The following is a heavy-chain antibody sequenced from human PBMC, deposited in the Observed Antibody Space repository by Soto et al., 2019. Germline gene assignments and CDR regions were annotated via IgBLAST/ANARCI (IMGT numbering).Heavy chain of an antibody. Sequence: GGSLRLSCAASGFTVSSNYMSWVRQAPGKGLEWVSVIYSGGSTYYADSVKGRFTISRDNSKNTLYLQMNSLRAEDTAVYYCARRFDWTPRDYWRQGTLVTVSS. V-gene: IGHV3-66*01. CDR1: GFTVSSNY. CDR3: ARRFDWTPRDY. D-gene: IGHD3-9*01. CDR2: IYSGGST. J-gene: IGHJ4*02.